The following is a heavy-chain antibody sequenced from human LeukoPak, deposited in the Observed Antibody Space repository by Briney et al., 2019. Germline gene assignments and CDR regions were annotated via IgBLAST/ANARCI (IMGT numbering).Heavy chain of an antibody. V-gene: IGHV3-7*01. CDR3: ARESDKWGSTTY. J-gene: IGHJ4*02. Sequence: GGSLRLAFAAPGYPLSNYWMRWVRRAPGKVLGRVAIIKQDGSEKYYVASVKGRFTNSRDNPKNPVYLQMDSLRDEDPGVYYCARESDKWGSTTYWGPGTLVTVSP. D-gene: IGHD7-27*01. CDR2: IKQDGSEK. CDR1: GYPLSNYW.